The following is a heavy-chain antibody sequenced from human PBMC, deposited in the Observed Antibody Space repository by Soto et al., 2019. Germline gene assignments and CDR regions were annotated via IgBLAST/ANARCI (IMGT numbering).Heavy chain of an antibody. D-gene: IGHD1-7*01. CDR2: ISGTAGNT. CDR1: GFTFTSCA. CDR3: AKGDWDYIAGHFDY. V-gene: IGHV3-23*01. Sequence: GGSLRLSCAASGFTFTSCAMSWVRQAPGKGLEWVSAISGTAGNTYHADSVKGRFTISRDISKDTLYLQMNSLRAEDTAVYYCAKGDWDYIAGHFDYWGQGTLVTVSS. J-gene: IGHJ4*02.